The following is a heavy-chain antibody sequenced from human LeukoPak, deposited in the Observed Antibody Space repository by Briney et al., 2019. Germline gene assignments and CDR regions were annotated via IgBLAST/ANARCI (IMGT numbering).Heavy chain of an antibody. D-gene: IGHD1-26*01. CDR1: GGSISGSSYY. CDR3: ARHGLIREFDY. Sequence: SETLSLTCTVSGGSISGSSYYWGWIRQPPGKGLEWIGSIYYSGSTYYNPSLKSRVTISVDTSKNQFSLKLSSVTAADTAVYYCARHGLIREFDYWGQGTLVTVSS. V-gene: IGHV4-39*01. CDR2: IYYSGST. J-gene: IGHJ4*02.